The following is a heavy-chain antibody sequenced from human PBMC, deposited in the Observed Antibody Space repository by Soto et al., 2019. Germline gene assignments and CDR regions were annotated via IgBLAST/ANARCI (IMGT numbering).Heavy chain of an antibody. Sequence: QVQLVQSGAEVKKPGSSVKVSCKASGGTFSSYTISWVRQAPGQGLEWMGRIIPILGIANYAQKFQGRVTITADKSTSTAYMELSSLRSEDTAVYYCARERSGLYPTRWYYGMDVWGQGTTVTVSS. CDR3: ARERSGLYPTRWYYGMDV. D-gene: IGHD6-19*01. J-gene: IGHJ6*02. V-gene: IGHV1-69*08. CDR2: IIPILGIA. CDR1: GGTFSSYT.